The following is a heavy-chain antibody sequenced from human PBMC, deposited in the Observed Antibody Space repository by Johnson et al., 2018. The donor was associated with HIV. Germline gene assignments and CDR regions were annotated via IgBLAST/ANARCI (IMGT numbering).Heavy chain of an antibody. V-gene: IGHV3-13*01. CDR2: IGSSGDT. D-gene: IGHD5-18*01. Sequence: VQLVESGGGVVQPGRSLRLSCAVSGFTLSSYVMHWVRNATGKGLEWVSGIGSSGDTYYPGSVKGRFTVSRTNAKNSFHLQMNSLRAEDTAVYYCARDGGIQLWSAFDIWGQGTMVTVSS. CDR1: GFTLSSYV. CDR3: ARDGGIQLWSAFDI. J-gene: IGHJ3*02.